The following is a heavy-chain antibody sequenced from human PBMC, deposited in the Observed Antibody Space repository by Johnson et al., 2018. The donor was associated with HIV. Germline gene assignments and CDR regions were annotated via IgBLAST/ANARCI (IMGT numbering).Heavy chain of an antibody. Sequence: MQLVESGGGVVQPGRSLRLSCVASGFTFSDYYMSWIRQAPGKGLEWVSYISVSGDPIYSADSVQGRFTTYRDNAKNSLYLQMDSLRAEDTAVYYCARFGMGSSGDAFDIWGQGTMVTVSS. V-gene: IGHV3-11*04. J-gene: IGHJ3*02. CDR2: ISVSGDPI. D-gene: IGHD6-25*01. CDR3: ARFGMGSSGDAFDI. CDR1: GFTFSDYY.